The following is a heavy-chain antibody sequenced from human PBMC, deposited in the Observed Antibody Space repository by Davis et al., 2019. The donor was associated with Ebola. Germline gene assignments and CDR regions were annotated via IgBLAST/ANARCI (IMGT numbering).Heavy chain of an antibody. CDR1: GFTLSSYS. J-gene: IGHJ3*01. D-gene: IGHD6-19*01. V-gene: IGHV3-48*01. CDR3: AKDTSNVWFDV. Sequence: GESLKISCAASGFTLSSYSMNWVRQAPGKGLKWVSYISSSSSAIYYADSVKGRFTISRDNSKNTLHLQMNSLRVEDTAIYYCAKDTSNVWFDVWGQGTMVTVSS. CDR2: ISSSSSAI.